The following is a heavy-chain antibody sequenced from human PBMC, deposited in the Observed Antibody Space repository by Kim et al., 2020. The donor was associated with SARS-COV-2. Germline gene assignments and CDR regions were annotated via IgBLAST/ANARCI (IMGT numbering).Heavy chain of an antibody. CDR1: GFTFDDYA. CDR2: ISWNSGSI. V-gene: IGHV3-9*01. J-gene: IGHJ6*02. CDR3: AMLIESSSWGNYYYGRDV. Sequence: GGSLRLSCAASGFTFDDYAMHWVRQAPGKGLEWVSGISWNSGSIGYADSVKGRFTISRDNAKNSLYLQMNSLRAEDTALYYCAMLIESSSWGNYYYGRDVGGQGTTDTVSS. D-gene: IGHD6-13*01.